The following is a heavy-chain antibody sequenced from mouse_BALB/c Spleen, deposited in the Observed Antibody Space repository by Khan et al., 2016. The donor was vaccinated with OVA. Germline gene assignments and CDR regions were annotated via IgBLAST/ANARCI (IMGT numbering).Heavy chain of an antibody. J-gene: IGHJ4*01. CDR1: GFSLTSYG. CDR2: IWAGGST. V-gene: IGHV2-9*02. Sequence: QVQLKESGPGLVAPSQSLSITCTVSGFSLTSYGVHWVRQPPGKGLEWLGIIWAGGSTNYNSALMSRLSISKDNSKSQVFLKMNSLQTVDTAMYXCARDDGGGNDAMDYWGQGTSVTVCS. D-gene: IGHD2-1*01. CDR3: ARDDGGGNDAMDY.